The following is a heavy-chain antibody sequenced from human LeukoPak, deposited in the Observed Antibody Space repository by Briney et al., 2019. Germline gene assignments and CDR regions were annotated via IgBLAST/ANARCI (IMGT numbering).Heavy chain of an antibody. J-gene: IGHJ5*02. Sequence: GGSLRLSCAASGFTFSSYWMSWVRQAPGKGLEWVANIKQDGSEKYYVDSVKGRFTISRDNAKNSLYLQMNSLRAEDTAVYYCARLRVVPAATQENWFDPWGQGTLVTVSS. CDR3: ARLRVVPAATQENWFDP. CDR2: IKQDGSEK. V-gene: IGHV3-7*01. CDR1: GFTFSSYW. D-gene: IGHD2-2*01.